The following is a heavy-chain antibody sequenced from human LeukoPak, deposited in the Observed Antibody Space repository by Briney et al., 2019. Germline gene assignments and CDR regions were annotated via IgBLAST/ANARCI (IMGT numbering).Heavy chain of an antibody. V-gene: IGHV3-66*02. CDR2: IYSGGST. CDR3: AKDLFHDSSGYYYAAFDI. CDR1: GFTVSSNY. Sequence: GGSLRLSCAASGFTVSSNYMSWVRQAPGKGLEWVSVIYSGGSTYYADSVKGRFTISRDNSKNTLYLQMNSLRAEDTAVYYCAKDLFHDSSGYYYAAFDIWGQGTMVTVSS. J-gene: IGHJ3*02. D-gene: IGHD3-22*01.